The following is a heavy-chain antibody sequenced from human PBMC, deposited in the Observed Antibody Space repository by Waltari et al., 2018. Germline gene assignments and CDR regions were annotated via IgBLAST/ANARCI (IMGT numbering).Heavy chain of an antibody. D-gene: IGHD5-18*01. CDR1: GYTFTSYY. CDR3: ARDRVDTAMVRDPYYFDY. Sequence: QVQLVQSGAEVKKPGASVKVSCKASGYTFTSYYMHWVRQAPGQGLEWMGIINPSGGSTSDAQKFQGRVTMTRDTSTSTVYMELSSLRSEDTAVYYCARDRVDTAMVRDPYYFDYWGQGTLVTVSS. V-gene: IGHV1-46*01. J-gene: IGHJ4*02. CDR2: INPSGGST.